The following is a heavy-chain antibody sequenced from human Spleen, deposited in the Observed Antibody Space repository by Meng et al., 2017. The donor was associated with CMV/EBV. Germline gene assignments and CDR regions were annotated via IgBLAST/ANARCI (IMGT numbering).Heavy chain of an antibody. J-gene: IGHJ4*02. CDR1: GGTFSRHT. Sequence: SVKVSCKASGGTFSRHTISWVRQAPGQGLEWMGRTIPILGLANYAQKFQGRVTITADKSTNTAYMELSSLRSEDTAMYYCASPLTTVVTAGFGYWGQGTLVTVS. D-gene: IGHD4-23*01. CDR3: ASPLTTVVTAGFGY. CDR2: TIPILGLA. V-gene: IGHV1-69*02.